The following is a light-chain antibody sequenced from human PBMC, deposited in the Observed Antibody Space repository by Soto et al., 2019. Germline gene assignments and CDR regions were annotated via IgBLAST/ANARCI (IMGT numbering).Light chain of an antibody. J-gene: IGLJ3*02. Sequence: QSALTQPASVSGSPGQSITISCTGTSSDVGIYNYVSWYQQHPGKAPKLMIYEVSNRPSGVSNRFSGSKSGNTASLTISGLQAEDEAAYYCSSYTGSSTWVFGGGTKLTVL. V-gene: IGLV2-14*01. CDR2: EVS. CDR1: SSDVGIYNY. CDR3: SSYTGSSTWV.